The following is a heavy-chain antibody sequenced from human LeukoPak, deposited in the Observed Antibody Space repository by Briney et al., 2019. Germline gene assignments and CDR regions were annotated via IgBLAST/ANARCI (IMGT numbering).Heavy chain of an antibody. CDR2: IYYSWST. CDR1: GGSISSSSYY. D-gene: IGHD4-17*01. V-gene: IGHV4-39*01. CDR3: ARLSTATPHAFDI. Sequence: TLSLPCTVSGGSISSSSYYCCLIRPPPGRGLEWIGSIYYSWSTYYNPSLERRVTISVDTSTTQFSLKLSSVTAADTAVYYCARLSTATPHAFDIWGQGTMVTVSS. J-gene: IGHJ3*02.